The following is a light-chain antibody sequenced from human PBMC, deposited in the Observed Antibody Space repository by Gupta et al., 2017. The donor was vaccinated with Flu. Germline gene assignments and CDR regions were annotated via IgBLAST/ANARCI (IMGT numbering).Light chain of an antibody. CDR3: KEYKSYWT. CDR2: KAS. J-gene: IGKJ1*01. CDR1: QSISSR. V-gene: IGKV1-5*03. Sequence: PDRLSASAGDGITMACRASQSISSRLSWYQQKPAKAPTLLIYKASTLESGATSRFSGSGFATEFTLSISRLQTDEFATDYRKEYKSYWTFGQGTKVEIK.